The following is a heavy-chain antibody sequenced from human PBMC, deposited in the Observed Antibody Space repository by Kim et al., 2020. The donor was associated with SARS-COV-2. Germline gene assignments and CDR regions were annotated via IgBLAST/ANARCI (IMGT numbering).Heavy chain of an antibody. CDR3: ARDKGGFDP. CDR2: ISGGSGTI. Sequence: GGSLRLSCAASGFTLSSYSMNWVRQAPGKGLEWVAHISGGSGTIYHADSVKGRFTISRDNAKNSLYLQMNSLRDEDTAVYYCARDKGGFDPWGQGTLVTVSS. CDR1: GFTLSSYS. J-gene: IGHJ5*02. D-gene: IGHD3-16*01. V-gene: IGHV3-48*02.